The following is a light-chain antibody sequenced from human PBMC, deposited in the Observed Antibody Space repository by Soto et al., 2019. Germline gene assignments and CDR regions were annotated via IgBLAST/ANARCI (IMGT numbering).Light chain of an antibody. V-gene: IGKV3-20*01. Sequence: EIVLTQSPGTLSLSPGERATLSCRSSQSVSSSYLAWYQQKPGQAPRLLIYDVSSRATGIPDRFSGRGSGTDFTLTISRLEPEDFAVYYCQQYSSSPTCGQGTKVEIK. CDR2: DVS. CDR3: QQYSSSPT. J-gene: IGKJ1*01. CDR1: QSVSSSY.